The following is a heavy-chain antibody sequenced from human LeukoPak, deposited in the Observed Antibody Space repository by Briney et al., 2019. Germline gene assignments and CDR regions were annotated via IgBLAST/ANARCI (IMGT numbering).Heavy chain of an antibody. CDR2: IYYSGST. V-gene: IGHV4-59*01. CDR1: GGSISSYY. Sequence: SETLSLTCTVSGGSISSYYWSWIRQPPGKGLEWIGYIYYSGSTNYNPSLKSRVTISVDTSKNQFSLKLSSVTAADTAVYYCARAPYYDILAGPRLKGNRYFDYWGQGTLVTVSS. CDR3: ARAPYYDILAGPRLKGNRYFDY. D-gene: IGHD3-9*01. J-gene: IGHJ4*02.